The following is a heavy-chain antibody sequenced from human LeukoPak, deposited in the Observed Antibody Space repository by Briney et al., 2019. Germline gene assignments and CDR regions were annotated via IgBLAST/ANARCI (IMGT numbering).Heavy chain of an antibody. CDR1: GYTFTTYG. D-gene: IGHD3-3*01. CDR3: ARDPTEDFWSGFYSYFDF. CDR2: ISTYNGNT. Sequence: ASVKVSCKASGYTFTTYGLSWVRQAPGQGAEWMGWISTYNGNTNYAQKFQGRVTMTTDTSTSTAYMELRSLRSDDTAVYYCARDPTEDFWSGFYSYFDFWGQGTLVTVSS. J-gene: IGHJ4*02. V-gene: IGHV1-18*01.